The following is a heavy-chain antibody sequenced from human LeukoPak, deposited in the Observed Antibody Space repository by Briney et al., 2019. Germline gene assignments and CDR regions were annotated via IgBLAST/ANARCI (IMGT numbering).Heavy chain of an antibody. J-gene: IGHJ4*02. D-gene: IGHD3-22*01. V-gene: IGHV4-34*01. CDR1: GGSFSGYY. CDR3: ARGPNYYDSSGSDEYYFDY. Sequence: PSETLSLTCAVYGGSFSGYYWSWIRQPPEKGLEWIWEINHSGSTNYNPSLKSRVTISVDTSKNQFSLKLSSVTAADTAVYYCARGPNYYDSSGSDEYYFDYWGQGTLVTVSS. CDR2: INHSGST.